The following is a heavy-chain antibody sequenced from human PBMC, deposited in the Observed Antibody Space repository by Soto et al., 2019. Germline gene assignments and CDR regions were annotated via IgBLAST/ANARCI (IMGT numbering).Heavy chain of an antibody. D-gene: IGHD3-22*01. V-gene: IGHV4-34*01. CDR2: INHIGST. CDR3: ARGPITTNPRFDP. J-gene: IGHJ5*02. CDR1: VGSFSGDY. Sequence: SETLSVTCAVYVGSFSGDYWSWIRQPPGKRLEWIGEINHIGSTNYNPSLKSRVTISVDTSKNQFSLKLTSVTAADTAVYYCARGPITTNPRFDPWGYGTLVTVSS.